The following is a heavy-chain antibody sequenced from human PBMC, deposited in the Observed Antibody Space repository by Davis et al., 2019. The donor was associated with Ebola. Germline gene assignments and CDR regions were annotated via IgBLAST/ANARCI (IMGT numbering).Heavy chain of an antibody. CDR3: ARDNYWKLDY. CDR1: GFTFSRDW. CDR2: IKQDGSEK. J-gene: IGHJ4*02. D-gene: IGHD4-11*01. Sequence: GESLKISCVGSGFTFSRDWMTWLRQAPGKGLEWVANIKQDGSEKYYVDSVKGRFTISRDNARNSFYLQMNSLRVEDTAVYYCARDNYWKLDYWGQGILVTVSS. V-gene: IGHV3-7*01.